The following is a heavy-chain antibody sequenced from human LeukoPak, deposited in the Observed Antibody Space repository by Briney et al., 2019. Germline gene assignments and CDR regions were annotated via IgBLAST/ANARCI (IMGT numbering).Heavy chain of an antibody. J-gene: IGHJ4*02. Sequence: SETLSLTCAVSGYSISSGYYWGWIRQPPGKGLEWIGSIYHSGSTYYNPSLKSRVTISVDTSKNQFSLKLSSVTAADTAVYYCAREFQDGSGWLFDYWGQGTLVTVSS. CDR3: AREFQDGSGWLFDY. CDR2: IYHSGST. V-gene: IGHV4-38-2*02. CDR1: GYSISSGYY. D-gene: IGHD6-19*01.